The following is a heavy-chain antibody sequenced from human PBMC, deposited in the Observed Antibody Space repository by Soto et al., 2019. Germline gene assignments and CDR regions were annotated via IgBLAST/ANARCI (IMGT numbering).Heavy chain of an antibody. CDR3: ARDLNLAVAGSLLNWFDP. CDR1: GVPIRIFY. V-gene: IGHV4-59*01. D-gene: IGHD6-19*01. CDR2: IYSSGST. Sequence: SETLSLTCSFSGVPIRIFYGTGIRQPTGKGLEWNGYIYSSGSTNYNPSLKSRVTMSLDTSKIQLSLKLTSVTAADTAVYYCARDLNLAVAGSLLNWFDPWGQGTLVTVSS. J-gene: IGHJ5*02.